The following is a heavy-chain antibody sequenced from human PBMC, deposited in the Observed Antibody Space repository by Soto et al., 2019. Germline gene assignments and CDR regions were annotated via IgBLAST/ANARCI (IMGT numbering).Heavy chain of an antibody. V-gene: IGHV3-30*18. D-gene: IGHD3-22*01. CDR2: ISYDGSNK. J-gene: IGHJ4*02. CDR3: AKDAKHYYDSSGYQYYFDY. CDR1: GFTFSSCG. Sequence: PGGSLRLSCAASGFTFSSCGMHWVRQAPGKGLEWVAVISYDGSNKYYADSVKGRFTISRDNSKNTLYLQMNSLGAEDTAVYYCAKDAKHYYDSSGYQYYFDYWGQGTLVTVSS.